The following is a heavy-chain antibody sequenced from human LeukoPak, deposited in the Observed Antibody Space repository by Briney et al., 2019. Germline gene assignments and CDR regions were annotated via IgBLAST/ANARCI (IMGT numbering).Heavy chain of an antibody. V-gene: IGHV3-23*01. J-gene: IGHJ4*02. CDR3: AKKYGDCVGFDY. D-gene: IGHD4-17*01. CDR1: GFTFSSYA. CDR2: ISPRVGST. Sequence: GGSLRLSCAASGFTFSSYAMSWVRQAPGKGLEWVSAISPRVGSTYYADSVKGRFTISRDNSKNTLYLQMDSLRAEDTAVYYCAKKYGDCVGFDYWGQGTLVTVSS.